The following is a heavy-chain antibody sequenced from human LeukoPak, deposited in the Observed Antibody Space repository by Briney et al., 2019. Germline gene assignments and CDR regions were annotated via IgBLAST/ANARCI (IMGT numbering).Heavy chain of an antibody. J-gene: IGHJ4*02. Sequence: GGSLRLSCTASGFTFSSYAMSWVRQAPGKGLEWVSTMSGSGDSTYYADSVKGRFTVSRDNSKNTLYLQMNSLRAEDTAVYFCANPDSSGFYLSIRFDFWGQGTLVTVSS. CDR2: MSGSGDST. V-gene: IGHV3-23*01. CDR1: GFTFSSYA. D-gene: IGHD3-22*01. CDR3: ANPDSSGFYLSIRFDF.